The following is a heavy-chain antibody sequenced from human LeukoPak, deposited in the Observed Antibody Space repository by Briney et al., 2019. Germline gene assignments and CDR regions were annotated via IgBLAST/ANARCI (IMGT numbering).Heavy chain of an antibody. CDR3: ANSERVVAATLDY. CDR2: ISYDGSNK. V-gene: IGHV3-30*04. D-gene: IGHD2-15*01. Sequence: GRSLRLSCAASGFTFSSYALHWVRQAPGKGLEWVAVISYDGSNKYYADSVKGRFTISRDNSKNTLYLQMNSLRAEDTAVYYCANSERVVAATLDYWGQGTLVTVSS. J-gene: IGHJ4*02. CDR1: GFTFSSYA.